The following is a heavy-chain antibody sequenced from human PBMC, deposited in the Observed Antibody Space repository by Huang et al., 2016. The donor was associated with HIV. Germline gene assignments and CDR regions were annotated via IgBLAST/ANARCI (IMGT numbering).Heavy chain of an antibody. CDR1: GGSISSSSYY. Sequence: QLQLQESGPGLVKPSETLSLTCSVSGGSISSSSYYWGWIRPPPGKGLEWIGSIYYSGSTFYNPSLKCRVTISVDTSKNQFSLRLSSVTAADTSVYYCARHMDCSSSSCLAGGHERGPFDMWGQGTMVTVSS. D-gene: IGHD2-2*01. J-gene: IGHJ3*02. CDR2: IYYSGST. CDR3: ARHMDCSSSSCLAGGHERGPFDM. V-gene: IGHV4-39*01.